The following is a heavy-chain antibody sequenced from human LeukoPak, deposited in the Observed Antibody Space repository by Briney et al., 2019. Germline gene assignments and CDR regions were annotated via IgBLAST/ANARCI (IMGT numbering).Heavy chain of an antibody. CDR3: GRTGQVDY. CDR2: ISGSASST. CDR1: GFIFSSYA. D-gene: IGHD4-17*01. Sequence: GGSLRLSCAASGFIFSSYAMSWVRQAPGKGLEWVSVISGSASSTYYADSVKGRFTISRDNSKNTLYLQMNSLRAEDTAVYYCGRTGQVDYWGQGTLVSVSS. J-gene: IGHJ4*02. V-gene: IGHV3-23*01.